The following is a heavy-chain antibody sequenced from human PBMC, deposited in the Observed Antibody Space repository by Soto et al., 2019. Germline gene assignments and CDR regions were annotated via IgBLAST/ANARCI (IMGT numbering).Heavy chain of an antibody. CDR2: IYYSGST. D-gene: IGHD2-15*01. V-gene: IGHV4-59*08. CDR3: ARLSGYCSGGSCPNTWYMDV. CDR1: GGSISSYY. Sequence: SETLSLTCTVSGGSISSYYWSWIRQPPGKGLEWIGYIYYSGSTNYNPSLKSRVTISVDTSKNQFSLKLSSVTAADTAVYYCARLSGYCSGGSCPNTWYMDVWGKGTTVTV. J-gene: IGHJ6*03.